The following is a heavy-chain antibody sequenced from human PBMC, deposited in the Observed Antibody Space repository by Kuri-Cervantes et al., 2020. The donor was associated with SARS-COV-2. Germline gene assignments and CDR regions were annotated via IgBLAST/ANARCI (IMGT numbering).Heavy chain of an antibody. CDR3: ARHGPRGCSGGSCYSINWFDP. V-gene: IGHV4-34*01. J-gene: IGHJ5*02. CDR2: IYYSGST. D-gene: IGHD2-15*01. CDR1: GGSFSGYY. Sequence: GSLRLSCAVYGGSFSGYYWSWIRQPPGKGLEWIGSIYYSGSTYYNPSLKSRVTISVDTSKNQFSLKLSPVTAADTAVYYCARHGPRGCSGGSCYSINWFDPWGQGTLVTVSS.